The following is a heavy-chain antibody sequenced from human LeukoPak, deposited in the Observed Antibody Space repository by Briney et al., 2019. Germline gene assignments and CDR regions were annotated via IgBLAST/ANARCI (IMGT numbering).Heavy chain of an antibody. V-gene: IGHV4-31*02. CDR3: ARGTVPARWFDP. CDR2: IYYSGST. CDR1: GGSISRGGYY. J-gene: IGHJ5*02. Sequence: SETLSLTCTVSGGSISRGGYYWSWIRQHPGKGLEWIGYIYYSGSTYYNPSLKSRTIISVDTSKNQFSLKLNSVTAADTAVYYCARGTVPARWFDPWGQGTLVTVSS. D-gene: IGHD2-2*01.